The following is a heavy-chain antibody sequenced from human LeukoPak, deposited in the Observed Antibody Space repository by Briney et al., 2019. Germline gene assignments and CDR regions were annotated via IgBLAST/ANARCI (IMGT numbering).Heavy chain of an antibody. J-gene: IGHJ4*02. D-gene: IGHD3-22*01. Sequence: PSGTLSLTCTVSGGSISSGGYYWSWIRQHPGKGLEWIGYIYYSGSTYYNPSLKSRVTISVDTSKNQFSLKLSSVTAADTAVYYCASGSSGYYYAFDYWGQGTLVTVSS. CDR1: GGSISSGGYY. V-gene: IGHV4-31*03. CDR2: IYYSGST. CDR3: ASGSSGYYYAFDY.